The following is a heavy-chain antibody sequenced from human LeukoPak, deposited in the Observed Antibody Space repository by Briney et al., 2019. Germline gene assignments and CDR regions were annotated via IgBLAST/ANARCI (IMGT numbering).Heavy chain of an antibody. CDR2: IIPILGIA. D-gene: IGHD6-19*01. CDR1: GGTFSSYA. V-gene: IGHV1-69*04. Sequence: ASVKVSCKASGGTFSSYAISWVRQAPGQGLEWMGRIIPILGIANYAQKLQGRVTITADKSTSTAYMELSSLRSEDTAVYYCARVTGASSGWYYFDYWGQGTLVTVSS. J-gene: IGHJ4*02. CDR3: ARVTGASSGWYYFDY.